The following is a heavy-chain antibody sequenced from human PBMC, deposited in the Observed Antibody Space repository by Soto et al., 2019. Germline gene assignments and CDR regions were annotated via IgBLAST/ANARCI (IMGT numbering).Heavy chain of an antibody. CDR1: GDSVPSVTDY. V-gene: IGHV4-61*01. CDR3: ARGVGFGYYYYHMDL. J-gene: IGHJ6*02. Sequence: PETLSLTCAVSGDSVPSVTDYWSWIRQPPGKGLEWVGYIYYSGSADYNPSLGGRVTISIDTSKNQFSLKLTSVTAADTAVYYCARGVGFGYYYYHMDLWGQGNTVT. CDR2: IYYSGSA. D-gene: IGHD3-10*01.